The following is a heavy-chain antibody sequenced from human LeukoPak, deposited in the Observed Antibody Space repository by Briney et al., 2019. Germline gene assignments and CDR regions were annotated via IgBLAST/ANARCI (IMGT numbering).Heavy chain of an antibody. CDR3: ARSRYSSSPAVDY. V-gene: IGHV4-4*09. CDR1: GGSISSYY. Sequence: SETLSLTCTVSGGSISSYYWSWIRQPPGKGLEWIGYIYTSGSTNYNPSLKSRVTISVDTSKNQFSLKLSSVTAADTAVYYCARSRYSSSPAVDYWGQGTLVTVSS. J-gene: IGHJ4*02. D-gene: IGHD6-13*01. CDR2: IYTSGST.